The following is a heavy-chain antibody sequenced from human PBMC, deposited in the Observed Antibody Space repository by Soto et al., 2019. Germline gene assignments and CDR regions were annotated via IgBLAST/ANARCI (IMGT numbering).Heavy chain of an antibody. V-gene: IGHV1-8*01. CDR1: GYTFTSYD. CDR2: MNPNSGNT. J-gene: IGHJ6*03. Sequence: ASVKVSCKASGYTFTSYDINWVRQATGQGLEWMGWMNPNSGNTGYAQKFQGRVTMTRNNSIRTAYLELSSLRSEDTAVYYCARGSRSDFWSGYYYYYYMDVWGKGTTVTVSS. CDR3: ARGSRSDFWSGYYYYYYMDV. D-gene: IGHD3-3*01.